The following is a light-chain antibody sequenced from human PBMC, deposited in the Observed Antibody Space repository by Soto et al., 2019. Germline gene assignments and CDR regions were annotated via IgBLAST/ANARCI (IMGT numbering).Light chain of an antibody. J-gene: IGKJ4*01. V-gene: IGKV1-39*01. CDR1: QSIGRF. CDR3: QQSFTTPLT. Sequence: DIQMTQSLSSLSASVGDRVTITCRASQSIGRFLNWHQQKPGKAPNVLMNVASTLRSGVPSRFSGSGSGTDFNLTINSLQPEDFATYFCQQSFTTPLTFGGGTKVDIK. CDR2: VAS.